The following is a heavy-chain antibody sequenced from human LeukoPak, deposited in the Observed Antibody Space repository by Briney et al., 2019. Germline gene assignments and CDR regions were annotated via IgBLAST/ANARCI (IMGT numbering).Heavy chain of an antibody. CDR1: SGPVSSDSYY. D-gene: IGHD2/OR15-2a*01. Sequence: SETLSLTCAVSSGPVSSDSYYWTWIRRAPGKGLEWIGCINSSGDTIYSPSLKSRVTISVATSKTQFSLKLISVTAADTAVYYCARDIEYRYWGQGTQVTVSS. V-gene: IGHV4-61*01. J-gene: IGHJ4*02. CDR3: ARDIEYRY. CDR2: INSSGDT.